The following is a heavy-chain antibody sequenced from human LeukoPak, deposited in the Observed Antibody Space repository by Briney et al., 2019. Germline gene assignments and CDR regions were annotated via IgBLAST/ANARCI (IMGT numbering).Heavy chain of an antibody. CDR1: GFTVANDC. CDR3: AREFGHYYGSGSYYNSGDY. J-gene: IGHJ4*02. Sequence: PGGSLRLSCAASGFTVANDCMSWVRQAPGKGLEWVSTVYGGGNTAYADSVKGRFTISRDNSKNTLYLQMNSLRAEDTAVYYCAREFGHYYGSGSYYNSGDYWGQGTLVTVSS. V-gene: IGHV3-66*02. CDR2: VYGGGNT. D-gene: IGHD3-10*01.